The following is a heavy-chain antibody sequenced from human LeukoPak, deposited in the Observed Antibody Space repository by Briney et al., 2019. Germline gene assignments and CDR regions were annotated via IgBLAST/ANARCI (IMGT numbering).Heavy chain of an antibody. CDR2: ISAYNGNT. Sequence: ASVKVSCKASGYTFTGCAMHWVRQAPGQRLEWMGWISAYNGNTNYAQKLQGRVTMTTDTSTSTAYMELRSLRSDDTAVYYCARDRYYDFWSGYSPWFDPWGQGTLITVSS. D-gene: IGHD3-3*01. CDR1: GYTFTGCA. J-gene: IGHJ5*02. V-gene: IGHV1-18*01. CDR3: ARDRYYDFWSGYSPWFDP.